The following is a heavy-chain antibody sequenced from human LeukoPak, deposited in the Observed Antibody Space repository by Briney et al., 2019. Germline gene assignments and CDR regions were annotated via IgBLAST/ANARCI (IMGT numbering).Heavy chain of an antibody. Sequence: GGSLRLSCAASGFTFSSYGMSWVRQAPGKGLEWVSGISGSGGSTYYADSVKGRFTISRDNSKNTLYLQMSSLRAEDTAVYYCAKDLRGYSYGYSMGGLIDYWGQGTLVTVSS. J-gene: IGHJ4*02. CDR1: GFTFSSYG. CDR2: ISGSGGST. V-gene: IGHV3-23*01. D-gene: IGHD5-18*01. CDR3: AKDLRGYSYGYSMGGLIDY.